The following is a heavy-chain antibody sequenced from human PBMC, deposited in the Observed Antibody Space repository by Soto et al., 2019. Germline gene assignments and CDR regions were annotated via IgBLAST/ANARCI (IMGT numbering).Heavy chain of an antibody. J-gene: IGHJ4*02. V-gene: IGHV3-30*13. D-gene: IGHD1-26*01. CDR3: ARDDERGSNCDFAY. Sequence: QVQLVQSGGGVVQPGRSLRLSCAASGFNFNTYFMHWVRQAPGKGLEWVAMIFTNGRDKEYADSVKGRFTISRDNSNNSMYLQMDSLRPEDTAVYYCARDDERGSNCDFAYWGQGALVTVSS. CDR2: IFTNGRDK. CDR1: GFNFNTYF.